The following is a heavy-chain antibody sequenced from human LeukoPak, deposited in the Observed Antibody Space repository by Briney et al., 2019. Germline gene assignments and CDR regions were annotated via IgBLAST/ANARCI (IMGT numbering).Heavy chain of an antibody. D-gene: IGHD1-14*01. CDR1: GYTFSTYT. V-gene: IGHV1-18*04. J-gene: IGHJ6*02. Sequence: GASVKVSCKASGYTFSTYTISWVRQPPGQGLEWLGWISAYNGNTYYAQRLQGRVTMTTDTSTTTAYMELKSLTSDDTAVYFCARGPHHFYGMDVWGQGTTVTVSS. CDR3: ARGPHHFYGMDV. CDR2: ISAYNGNT.